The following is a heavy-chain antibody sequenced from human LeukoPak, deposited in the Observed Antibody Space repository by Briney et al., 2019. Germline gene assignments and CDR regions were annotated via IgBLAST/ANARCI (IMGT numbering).Heavy chain of an antibody. CDR2: INPNNGDT. Sequence: ASVTVSCKASGYSFTGYHIHWVRQAPGQGLEWMGWINPNNGDTKYTQKFNDRVTMTRDTSINTAYMELNRLTSDDTAVYYCARVQGYCSDGKCLFWGQGTLIIVSS. CDR3: ARVQGYCSDGKCLF. J-gene: IGHJ4*02. CDR1: GYSFTGYH. V-gene: IGHV1-2*02. D-gene: IGHD2-15*01.